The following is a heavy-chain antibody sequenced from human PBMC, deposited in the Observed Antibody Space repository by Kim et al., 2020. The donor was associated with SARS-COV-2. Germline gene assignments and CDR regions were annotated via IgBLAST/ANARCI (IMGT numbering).Heavy chain of an antibody. V-gene: IGHV3-15*01. CDR3: TSTTEGGVSSYDAFDI. CDR2: IKSKTDGGTT. J-gene: IGHJ3*02. D-gene: IGHD3-16*02. Sequence: GGSLRLSCAASGFTFSNAWMSWVRQAPGKGLEWVGRIKSKTDGGTTDYAAPVKGRFTISRDDSKNTLYLQMNSLKTEDTAVYYCTSTTEGGVSSYDAFDIWGQGTMVTVSS. CDR1: GFTFSNAW.